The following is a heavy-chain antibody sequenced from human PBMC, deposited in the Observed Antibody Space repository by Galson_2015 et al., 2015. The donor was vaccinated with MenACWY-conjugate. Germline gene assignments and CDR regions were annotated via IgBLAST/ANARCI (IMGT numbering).Heavy chain of an antibody. V-gene: IGHV2-5*02. D-gene: IGHD3-9*01. J-gene: IGHJ3*02. Sequence: PALVKPTQTLTLTCTLSGFSLSTSGVGVGWVRQPPGKALEWLALIYWDDGTRYSPALKSRLTITKDTYKNQVDLTMNKMDPVDTATYYCAHGNFDILTGYYWFDAFDIWGQGTMVIVSS. CDR1: GFSLSTSGVG. CDR2: IYWDDGT. CDR3: AHGNFDILTGYYWFDAFDI.